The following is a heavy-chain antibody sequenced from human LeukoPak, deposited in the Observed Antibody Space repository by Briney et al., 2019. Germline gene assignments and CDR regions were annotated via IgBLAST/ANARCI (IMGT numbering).Heavy chain of an antibody. CDR2: IYYSGST. V-gene: IGHV4-59*01. CDR1: GGSISSYY. J-gene: IGHJ4*02. D-gene: IGHD5-18*01. CDR3: ARGYSYGSFGY. Sequence: SETLSLTCTVSGGSISSYYWSWIRQPPGKGLEWIGYIYYSGSTNYNPSLKSRVTISVDTSKNQFSLKLSSVTAADTAVYCCARGYSYGSFGYWGQGTLVTVSS.